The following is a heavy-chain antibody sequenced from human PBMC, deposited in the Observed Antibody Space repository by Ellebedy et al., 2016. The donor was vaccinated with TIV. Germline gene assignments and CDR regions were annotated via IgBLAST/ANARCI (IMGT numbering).Heavy chain of an antibody. CDR3: ARGWGTPFGGITVIYFDF. V-gene: IGHV4-39*07. Sequence: MPSETLSLTCTVSGGSISSSSYYWGWRRQPPGKGLEWIGNYDHGGGTYSNPSLQSRVTISVDTSKNQFSLRLNSVTAADTAVYYCARGWGTPFGGITVIYFDFWGQGSLVTVSS. CDR1: GGSISSSSYY. CDR2: YDHGGGT. J-gene: IGHJ4*01. D-gene: IGHD3-16*02.